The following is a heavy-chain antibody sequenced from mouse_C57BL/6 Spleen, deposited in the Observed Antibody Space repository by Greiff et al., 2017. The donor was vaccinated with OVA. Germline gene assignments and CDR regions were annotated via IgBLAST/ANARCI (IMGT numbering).Heavy chain of an antibody. CDR1: GFTFSDYG. CDR2: ISSGSSTI. V-gene: IGHV5-17*01. Sequence: EVQGVESGGGLVKPGGSLKLSCAASGFTFSDYGMHWVRQAPEKGLEWVAYISSGSSTIYYADTVKGRFTISRDNAKNTLFLQMTSMRSEDTAMYDCAREWNYGSRRFYFDYWGQGTTLTVSS. D-gene: IGHD1-1*01. J-gene: IGHJ2*01. CDR3: AREWNYGSRRFYFDY.